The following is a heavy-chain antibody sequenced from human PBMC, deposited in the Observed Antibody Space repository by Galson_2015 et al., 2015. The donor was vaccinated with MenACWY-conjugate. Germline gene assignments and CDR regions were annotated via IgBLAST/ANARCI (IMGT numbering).Heavy chain of an antibody. J-gene: IGHJ4*02. Sequence: SLRLSCAASGFAFGIYGMSWVRQAPGKGLQWISYITSGSGTIYYADSVKGRFTISRDNAKNSLYLQMNSLRAEDTAVYYCARVYSGYDSAVDYWGQGTPVTVSS. V-gene: IGHV3-48*04. CDR3: ARVYSGYDSAVDY. CDR2: ITSGSGTI. D-gene: IGHD5-12*01. CDR1: GFAFGIYG.